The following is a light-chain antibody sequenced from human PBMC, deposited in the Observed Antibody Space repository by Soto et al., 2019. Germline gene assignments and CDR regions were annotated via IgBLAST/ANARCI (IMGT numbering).Light chain of an antibody. CDR1: QDISTY. J-gene: IGKJ3*01. CDR2: AAS. V-gene: IGKV1-33*01. Sequence: DIQMTQSPSSLSAFVGDRVTITCQASQDISTYLNWYQQKQGKTPNLLIYAASNLETRVPSRFSGSASGTKFTLTISRLQSEDIGTYYCQQYDNLPVTFGPGTKVNVK. CDR3: QQYDNLPVT.